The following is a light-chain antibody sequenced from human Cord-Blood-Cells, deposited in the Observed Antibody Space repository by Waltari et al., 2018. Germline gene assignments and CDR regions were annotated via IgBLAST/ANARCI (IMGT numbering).Light chain of an antibody. V-gene: IGKV4-1*01. CDR2: WAY. J-gene: IGKJ2*01. Sequence: DIVMTQSPDSLPVSLGERATINCKSSQSVLYSSNNKHYLAWYQQKPGQPPKRLIYWAYTRESGVPDRFSGSGSGTDFTLTISSLHAEDVAVYYCQQYYSTPPYTFGQGTKLEIK. CDR1: QSVLYSSNNKHY. CDR3: QQYYSTPPYT.